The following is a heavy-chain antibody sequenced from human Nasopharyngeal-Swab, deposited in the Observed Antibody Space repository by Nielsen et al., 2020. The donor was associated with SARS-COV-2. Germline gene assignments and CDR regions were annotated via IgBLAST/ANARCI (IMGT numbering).Heavy chain of an antibody. D-gene: IGHD3-22*01. J-gene: IGHJ6*02. Sequence: GESLKISCAASGFTFSSNAMSWVRQAPGKGLEWVSAISGSGGSTYYADSVKGRFTISRDNSKNTLYLQMNSLRAEDTAVYYCAKDLSYYYDSSGGGMDVWGQGTTVTVSS. CDR2: ISGSGGST. V-gene: IGHV3-23*01. CDR1: GFTFSSNA. CDR3: AKDLSYYYDSSGGGMDV.